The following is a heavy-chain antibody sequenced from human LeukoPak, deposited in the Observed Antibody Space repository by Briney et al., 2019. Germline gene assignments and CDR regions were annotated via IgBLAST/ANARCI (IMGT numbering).Heavy chain of an antibody. CDR1: GFTFTSSA. CDR3: AADNRLITMVRGVNPYYYGMDV. V-gene: IGHV1-58*01. Sequence: ASVKVSCKASGFTFTSSAVQWVRQARGQRLEWIGWIVVGSGNTNYAQKFQERVTITRDMSTSTAYMELSSLRSEDTAVYYCAADNRLITMVRGVNPYYYGMDVWGQGTTVTVSS. CDR2: IVVGSGNT. D-gene: IGHD3-10*01. J-gene: IGHJ6*02.